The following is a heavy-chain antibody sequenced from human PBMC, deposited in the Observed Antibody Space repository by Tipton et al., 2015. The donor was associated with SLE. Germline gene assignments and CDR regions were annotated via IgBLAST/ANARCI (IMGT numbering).Heavy chain of an antibody. V-gene: IGHV1-2*06. D-gene: IGHD1-26*01. CDR1: GYSLAAFN. J-gene: IGHJ4*02. CDR2: INPNTGGA. CDR3: GREKWELGCDY. Sequence: SGPEVKVSCQASGYSLAAFNLHWVRHAPGQGLEWMGRINPNTGGATYAQKFRGRITMTRHWSNNTAFLELSGLTSDDTAVYYCGREKWELGCDYWGQGTLVTVSS.